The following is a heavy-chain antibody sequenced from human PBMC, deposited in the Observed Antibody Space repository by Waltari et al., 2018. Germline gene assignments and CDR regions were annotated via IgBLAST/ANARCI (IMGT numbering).Heavy chain of an antibody. CDR1: GFSFSTYW. D-gene: IGHD6-19*01. CDR2: IKQDGSEK. J-gene: IGHJ4*02. Sequence: EVELVESGGDWVQPGGSVRFSCAASGFSFSTYWMSWVRQAPGKGLEWVDNIKQDGSEKYYVDSVKGRFAISRDNPKNSLYLQMNSLSAEDTAVYYCAGGSGWLIDYWGQGTLVTVSS. V-gene: IGHV3-7*01. CDR3: AGGSGWLIDY.